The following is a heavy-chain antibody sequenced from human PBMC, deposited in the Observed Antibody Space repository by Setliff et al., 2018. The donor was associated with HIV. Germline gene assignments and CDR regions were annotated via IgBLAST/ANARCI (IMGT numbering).Heavy chain of an antibody. CDR2: ILPFFDTA. Sequence: ASVKVSCKVSGGTFTRNCISWVRQAPGQGLEWMGGILPFFDTANYAQKFQGRVTITADESTNTAYMELSSLRSEDTAVYYCARDREAEGDAFDIWGQGTMVTVSS. J-gene: IGHJ3*02. CDR3: ARDREAEGDAFDI. V-gene: IGHV1-69*13. D-gene: IGHD3-10*01. CDR1: GGTFTRNC.